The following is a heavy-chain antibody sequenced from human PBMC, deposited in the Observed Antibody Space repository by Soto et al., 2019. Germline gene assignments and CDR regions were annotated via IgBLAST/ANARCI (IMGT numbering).Heavy chain of an antibody. CDR1: GYTFTSYY. CDR3: AYTVPLLVVVAANQDYDGMDV. Sequence: QVQLVQSGAEVKKPGASVKVSCKASGYTFTSYYMHWVRQAPGQGLEWMGIINPSGGSTSYEQKLQGKVTMTRDTSTSTVYMELSSLRSEDTAVYYCAYTVPLLVVVAANQDYDGMDVWGQGTTVTVSS. CDR2: INPSGGST. D-gene: IGHD2-15*01. V-gene: IGHV1-46*04. J-gene: IGHJ6*01.